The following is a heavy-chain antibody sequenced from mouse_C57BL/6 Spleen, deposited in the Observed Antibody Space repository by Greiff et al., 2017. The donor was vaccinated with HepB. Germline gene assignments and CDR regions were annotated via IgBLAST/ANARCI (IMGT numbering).Heavy chain of an antibody. CDR3: ARDDYDEGWYFDV. CDR2: IHPNSGST. V-gene: IGHV1-64*01. D-gene: IGHD2-4*01. CDR1: GYTFTSYW. Sequence: VQLQQSGAELVKPGASVKLSCKASGYTFTSYWMHWVKQRPGQGLEWIGMIHPNSGSTNYNEKFKSKATLTVDKSSSTAYMQLSSLTSEDSAVYYCARDDYDEGWYFDVWGTGTTVTVSS. J-gene: IGHJ1*03.